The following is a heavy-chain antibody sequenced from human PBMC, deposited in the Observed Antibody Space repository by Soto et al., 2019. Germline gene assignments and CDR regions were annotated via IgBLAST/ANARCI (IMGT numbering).Heavy chain of an antibody. V-gene: IGHV3-30-3*01. Sequence: PGGSLRLSCAASGFTFSSYAMHWVRQAPGKGLEWVAVISYDGSNKYYADSVKGRFTISRDNSKNTLYLQMNSLRAEDTAVYYCARVQGRYGGIYDAFDIWGQGTMVTVSS. D-gene: IGHD2-15*01. J-gene: IGHJ3*02. CDR2: ISYDGSNK. CDR3: ARVQGRYGGIYDAFDI. CDR1: GFTFSSYA.